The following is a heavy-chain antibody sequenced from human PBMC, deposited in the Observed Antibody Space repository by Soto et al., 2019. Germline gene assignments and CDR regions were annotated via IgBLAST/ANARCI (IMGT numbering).Heavy chain of an antibody. CDR1: GGAISTSRCH. J-gene: IGHJ3*02. D-gene: IGHD5-18*01. V-gene: IGHV4-39*07. CDR3: ARVPPRPRVTTRGFAFDI. CDR2: IKYSGTT. Sequence: SGTMYLGCTVSGGAISTSRCHWGWIRQPPGKGLEWIASIKYSGTTFYNPSLKSRVTLSVDTSKNQFSLKLSSVTAADTAVYYCARVPPRPRVTTRGFAFDIWGQGTMVTVSS.